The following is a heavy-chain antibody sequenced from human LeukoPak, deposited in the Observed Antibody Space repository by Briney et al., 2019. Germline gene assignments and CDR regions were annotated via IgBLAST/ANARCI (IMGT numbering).Heavy chain of an antibody. V-gene: IGHV5-10-1*01. CDR1: GYSFTNYW. D-gene: IGHD3-22*01. J-gene: IGHJ3*02. Sequence: GESLKISCKGSGYSFTNYWISWVRQMPGKGLEWMGKIDPSDSYANYSPSFQSHVTISADKSITTAYLQWGSLKASDTAMYYCARDYYDSSGSDAFDIWGQGTMVTVYS. CDR3: ARDYYDSSGSDAFDI. CDR2: IDPSDSYA.